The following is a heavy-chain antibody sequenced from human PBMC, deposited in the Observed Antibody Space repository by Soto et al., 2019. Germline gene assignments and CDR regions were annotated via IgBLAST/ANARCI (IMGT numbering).Heavy chain of an antibody. V-gene: IGHV4-34*01. Sequence: PSETLSLTCAVYGGSFSGYYWSWIRQPPGKGLEWIGEINHSGSTNYNPSLKSRVTISVDTSKNQFSLKLSSVTAADTAVYYCARVWGSYFSPLGRWGYFQHWGQGTLVTVS. D-gene: IGHD1-26*01. CDR1: GGSFSGYY. J-gene: IGHJ1*01. CDR3: ARVWGSYFSPLGRWGYFQH. CDR2: INHSGST.